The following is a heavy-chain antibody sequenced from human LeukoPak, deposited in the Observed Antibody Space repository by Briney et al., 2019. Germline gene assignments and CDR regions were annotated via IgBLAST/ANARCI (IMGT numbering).Heavy chain of an antibody. CDR3: ARDQSGRDFGVAL. CDR1: GYTFTGYY. V-gene: IGHV1-2*02. J-gene: IGHJ4*02. D-gene: IGHD3-3*01. Sequence: ASVKVSCKASGYTFTGYYMHWVRQAPGQGLEWMGWINPNSGGTNYAQKFQGRVTMTRDTSISTAYMELSRLRSDDTAVYYRARDQSGRDFGVALWGQGTLVTVSS. CDR2: INPNSGGT.